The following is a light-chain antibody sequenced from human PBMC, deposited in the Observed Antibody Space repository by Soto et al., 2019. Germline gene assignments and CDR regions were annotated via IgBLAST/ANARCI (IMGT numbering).Light chain of an antibody. V-gene: IGKV1-5*01. CDR2: VVS. CDR3: QQNHNSPLT. J-gene: IGKJ4*01. Sequence: DGVAISYRASQSIGTWLAWYQQKPGKAPKLLIYVVSNLQSGVPSRFSGSGSGTDFTLTISSMEPEDFAAYYCQQNHNSPLTFGGGTKVDIK. CDR1: QSIGTW.